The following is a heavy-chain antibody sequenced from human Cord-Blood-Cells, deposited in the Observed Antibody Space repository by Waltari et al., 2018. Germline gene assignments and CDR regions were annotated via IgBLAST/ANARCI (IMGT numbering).Heavy chain of an antibody. CDR3: ARGTIAAAGNFDY. CDR2: INPNSGGT. V-gene: IGHV1-2*06. CDR1: GYTFTGYY. D-gene: IGHD6-13*01. J-gene: IGHJ4*02. Sequence: QVKLVQSGAEVKKPGASVKASCKASGYTFTGYYIHWVRQAPGQGLEWMGRINPNSGGTNYAQKFQGRVTMTRDTSISTAYMELSRLRSDDTAVYYCARGTIAAAGNFDYWGQGTLVTVSS.